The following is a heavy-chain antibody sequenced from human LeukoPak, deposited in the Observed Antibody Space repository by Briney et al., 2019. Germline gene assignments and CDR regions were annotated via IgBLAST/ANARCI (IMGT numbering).Heavy chain of an antibody. CDR1: GGSISSSSYY. Sequence: SETLSLTCTVSGGSISSSSYYWSWIRQPPGKGLEWIGNIYYSGSTNYNPSLKSRVTISVDTSKNQFSLKLSSVTAADTAVYYCARTNPLAWFDPWGQGTLVTVSS. CDR2: IYYSGST. CDR3: ARTNPLAWFDP. V-gene: IGHV4-61*01. J-gene: IGHJ5*02.